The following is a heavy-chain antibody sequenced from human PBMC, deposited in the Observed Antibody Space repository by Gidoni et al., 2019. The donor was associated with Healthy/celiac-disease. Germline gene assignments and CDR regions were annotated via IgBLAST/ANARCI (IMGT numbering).Heavy chain of an antibody. CDR2: ISSSSSYI. J-gene: IGHJ4*02. CDR1: GFTFSSHS. Sequence: EVQLVESGGGLVKPGGSLRLSCAASGFTFSSHSMNWVRQAPGKGLEWVSSISSSSSYIYYADSVKGRFTISRDNAKNSLYLQMNSLRAEDTAVYYCAAEAPYIVVVPAAIDYWGQGTLVTVSS. CDR3: AAEAPYIVVVPAAIDY. V-gene: IGHV3-21*01. D-gene: IGHD2-2*01.